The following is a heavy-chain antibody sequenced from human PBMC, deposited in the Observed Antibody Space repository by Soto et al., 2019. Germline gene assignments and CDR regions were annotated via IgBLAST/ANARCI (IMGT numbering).Heavy chain of an antibody. J-gene: IGHJ4*02. CDR1: GFTFSDYY. CDR3: ARVSLYYYDRSGFSFDY. Sequence: QVQLVESGGGLVKPGGSLRLSCAASGFTFSDYYMSWIRQAPGKGLEWVSYISSSSSYTNYADSVKGRFTISRDNAKNSLYLQMNSLRAEDTAVYYCARVSLYYYDRSGFSFDYWGQGTLVTVSS. CDR2: ISSSSSYT. V-gene: IGHV3-11*06. D-gene: IGHD3-22*01.